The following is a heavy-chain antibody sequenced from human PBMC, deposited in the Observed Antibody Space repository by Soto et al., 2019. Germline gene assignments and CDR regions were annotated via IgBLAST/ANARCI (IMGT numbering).Heavy chain of an antibody. V-gene: IGHV4-30-4*03. D-gene: IGHD1-26*01. CDR3: GRSRGWYTIYA. Sequence: SETLSLTCTVSGGSISSVYDCWSWIRQSPDKGLEWIGHIYNGGTTYNNPSLTSRVTISVDTSKNQFSLQLRSVPAADTAVYCGGRSRGWYTIYAWGQGSLVTVAS. CDR1: GGSISSVYDC. CDR2: IYNGGTT. J-gene: IGHJ5*02.